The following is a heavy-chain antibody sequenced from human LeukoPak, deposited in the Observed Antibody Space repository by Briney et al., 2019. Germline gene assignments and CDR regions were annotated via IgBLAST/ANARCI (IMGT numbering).Heavy chain of an antibody. V-gene: IGHV3-23*01. CDR3: AKDRAGYSYGTFET. CDR1: GFSFSGYA. D-gene: IGHD5-18*01. J-gene: IGHJ4*02. CDR2: ISPSGDYT. Sequence: GGSLRLSCAASGFSFSGYAMGWFRQAPGKGLEWVSNISPSGDYTYYADSVRGRFTMSRDNSKTTLYFQMNSLRVEDTAIYYCAKDRAGYSYGTFETWGQGALVTVSS.